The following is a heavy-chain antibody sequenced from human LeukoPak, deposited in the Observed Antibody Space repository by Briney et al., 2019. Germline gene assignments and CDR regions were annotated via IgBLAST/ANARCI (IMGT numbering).Heavy chain of an antibody. J-gene: IGHJ4*02. CDR3: ARDGGYCSGGSCDGRDY. CDR2: ISSNGGST. CDR1: GFTFSSYA. D-gene: IGHD2-15*01. V-gene: IGHV3-64*04. Sequence: SGGSLRLSCSASGFTFSSYAMHWVRQAPGKALEYVSAISSNGGSTYYADSVKGRFTISRDNSKNTLYLQMNSLRAEDTAVYYCARDGGYCSGGSCDGRDYWGQGTLVTVSS.